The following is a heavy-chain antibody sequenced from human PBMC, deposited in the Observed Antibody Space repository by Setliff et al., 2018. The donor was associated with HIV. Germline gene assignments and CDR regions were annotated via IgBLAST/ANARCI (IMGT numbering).Heavy chain of an antibody. CDR2: IYHTGST. CDR1: GYSISSGYY. V-gene: IGHV4-38-2*01. D-gene: IGHD2-8*01. Sequence: SETLSLTCAVSGYSISSGYYWAWIRQPPGKGLEWIGHIYHTGSTYSNPSLKRRVTISVDTSKNQFSLKLASVTAADTAVYYCARLESGVFDIWGQGTMVTVS. J-gene: IGHJ3*02. CDR3: ARLESGVFDI.